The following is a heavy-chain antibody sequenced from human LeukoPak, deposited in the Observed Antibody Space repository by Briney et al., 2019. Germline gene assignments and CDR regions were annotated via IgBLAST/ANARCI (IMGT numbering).Heavy chain of an antibody. CDR2: TNGDGSKK. J-gene: IGHJ4*02. Sequence: ETGGSLRLSCAASGFTFSTYWMSWVRQAPGKGLEWVANTNGDGSKKYYVDSVKGRFTISRDNTKNLLYLQMNILRAEDTAVYYRVRDTNGPSDYWGQGTLVAVSS. CDR3: VRDTNGPSDY. CDR1: GFTFSTYW. D-gene: IGHD2-8*01. V-gene: IGHV3-7*01.